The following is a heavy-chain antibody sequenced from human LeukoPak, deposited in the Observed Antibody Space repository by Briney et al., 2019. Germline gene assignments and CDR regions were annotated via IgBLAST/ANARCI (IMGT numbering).Heavy chain of an antibody. CDR2: ISAYNGNT. J-gene: IGHJ4*02. D-gene: IGHD5-12*01. Sequence: ASVKVSCKASGGTFSSYAISWVRQAPGQGLEWMGWISAYNGNTNYAQKLRGRVTMTTDTSTSTAYMELRSLRSDDTAVYYCARLSVATWGFDYWGQGTLVTVSS. CDR1: GGTFSSYA. CDR3: ARLSVATWGFDY. V-gene: IGHV1-18*01.